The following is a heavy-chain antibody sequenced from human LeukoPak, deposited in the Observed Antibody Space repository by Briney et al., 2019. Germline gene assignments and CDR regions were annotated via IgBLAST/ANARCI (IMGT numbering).Heavy chain of an antibody. CDR2: IIHILGTA. Sequence: VQVTCQATGGTFSSYAISWVGQAAGQGLEWMGGIIHILGTANYAQQFQSSGTITADETTSTAYIELSTLRSEDTAVYYCARDRVYGSGSYCADYWGQGTLVTVSS. D-gene: IGHD3-10*01. CDR1: GGTFSSYA. V-gene: IGHV1-69*01. J-gene: IGHJ4*02. CDR3: ARDRVYGSGSYCADY.